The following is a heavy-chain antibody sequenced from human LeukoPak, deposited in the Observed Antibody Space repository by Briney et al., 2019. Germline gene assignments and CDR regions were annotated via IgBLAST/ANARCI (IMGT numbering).Heavy chain of an antibody. J-gene: IGHJ3*02. V-gene: IGHV3-64*01. CDR2: ISSNGGST. CDR1: GFTFSSYA. Sequence: GGSLRLSCAASGFTFSSYAMHWVRQAPGKGLEYVSAISSNGGSTYYANSVKGRFTISRDNSKNTLYLQMGSLRSEDTAVYYCARGGPQYCSSTSCLRSDAFDIWGQGTMVTVSS. CDR3: ARGGPQYCSSTSCLRSDAFDI. D-gene: IGHD2-2*01.